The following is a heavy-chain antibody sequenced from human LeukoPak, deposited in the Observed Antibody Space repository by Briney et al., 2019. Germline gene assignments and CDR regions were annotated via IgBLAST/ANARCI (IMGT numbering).Heavy chain of an antibody. CDR3: AKDLYYYDSSGAFDY. D-gene: IGHD3-22*01. CDR1: GFTFDDYA. Sequence: GGSLRLSCAASGFTFDDYAMHWVRQAPGKGLEWVSLISWDGGSTYYADSVKGRFTISRDNSKNSLYLQMNSLRAEDTALYYCAKDLYYYDSSGAFDYWGQGTLVTVSS. CDR2: ISWDGGST. J-gene: IGHJ4*02. V-gene: IGHV3-43D*03.